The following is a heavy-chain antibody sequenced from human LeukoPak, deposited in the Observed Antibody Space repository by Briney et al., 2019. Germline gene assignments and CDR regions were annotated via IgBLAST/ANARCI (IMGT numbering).Heavy chain of an antibody. D-gene: IGHD6-19*01. V-gene: IGHV3-43*02. J-gene: IGHJ4*02. CDR3: AKDWSSGWTYFDY. CDR2: ISGDGSRT. CDR1: GFTFEDYA. Sequence: GQSLRLSSAVSGFTFEDYAMHWVRHAPGKGLEWVSLISGDGSRTYYADSVKGRFTISRDNSENSLYLQMNSLRTGDTALYYCAKDWSSGWTYFDYGGQGTVVTVSS.